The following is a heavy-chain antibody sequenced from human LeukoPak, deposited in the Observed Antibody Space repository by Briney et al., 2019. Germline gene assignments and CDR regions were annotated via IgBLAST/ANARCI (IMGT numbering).Heavy chain of an antibody. CDR3: ASFRDTDN. CDR1: GLTFSNVW. D-gene: IGHD2-21*01. V-gene: IGHV3-74*01. CDR2: INTAGST. J-gene: IGHJ3*01. Sequence: GGTLRLSCEVSGLTFSNVWMHWVRQAPGQGLVWVSRINTAGSTVYADPVKGRFTISRDNAKNMVYLQMNSLRAEDTAVYYCASFRDTDNWGRGTMVTVSS.